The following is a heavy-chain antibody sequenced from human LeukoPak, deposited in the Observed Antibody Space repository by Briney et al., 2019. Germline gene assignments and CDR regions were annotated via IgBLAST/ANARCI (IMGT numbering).Heavy chain of an antibody. CDR2: MNPISGST. CDR3: ARVKRFPTVWFDP. D-gene: IGHD3-10*01. CDR1: GYTFSSYD. V-gene: IGHV1-8*01. Sequence: ASVTVSCKASGYTFSSYDINWVRQAAGQGLEWMGWMNPISGSTGYAQKFRGRVIMTRDTSITTAFMELSSLTSDDTAIYYCARVKRFPTVWFDPWGQGTLVSVSS. J-gene: IGHJ5*02.